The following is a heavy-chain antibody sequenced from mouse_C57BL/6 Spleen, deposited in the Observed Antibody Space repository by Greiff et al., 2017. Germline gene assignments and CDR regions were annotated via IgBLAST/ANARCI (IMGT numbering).Heavy chain of an antibody. J-gene: IGHJ4*01. D-gene: IGHD2-5*01. Sequence: QVQLQQPGAELVRPGSSVKLSCKASGYTFTSYWMHWVKQRPIQGLEWIGNIDPSDSETHYNQKFKDKATLTVDKSSSTAYMQLSSLTSEDSAVYYCARSGSNYNYYAMDYWGQGTSGTVSS. CDR1: GYTFTSYW. V-gene: IGHV1-52*01. CDR2: IDPSDSET. CDR3: ARSGSNYNYYAMDY.